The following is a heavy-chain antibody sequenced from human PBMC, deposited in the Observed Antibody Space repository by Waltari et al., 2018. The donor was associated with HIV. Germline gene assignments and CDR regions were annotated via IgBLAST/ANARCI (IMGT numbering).Heavy chain of an antibody. CDR1: GSTLSSDW. V-gene: IGHV3-7*01. CDR3: ARSRSDAFDI. Sequence: EVQLVESGGGLVQPGGSLRLSCAATGSTLSSDWMTWVRQAPGRGLEWVANIKEDGSEKWYVDSVKGRFTISRDNAKNSLYLQINSLRAEDTAVYYCARSRSDAFDIWGQGTMVTVSS. J-gene: IGHJ3*02. CDR2: IKEDGSEK.